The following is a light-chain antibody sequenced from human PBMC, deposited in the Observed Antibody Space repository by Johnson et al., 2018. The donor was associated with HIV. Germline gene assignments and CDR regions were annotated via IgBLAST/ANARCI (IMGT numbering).Light chain of an antibody. CDR3: GTWVRSLSAGV. V-gene: IGLV1-51*01. Sequence: QSVLTQPPSVSAAPGQKVTISFSGSSSNIGNNYVSWYQQLPGTAPKLLIYDNNKRPPGIPDGFSGSKSATSATLGTTGLQTGDEAAYSWGTWVRSLSAGVSGTGTKVTVL. J-gene: IGLJ1*01. CDR2: DNN. CDR1: SSNIGNNY.